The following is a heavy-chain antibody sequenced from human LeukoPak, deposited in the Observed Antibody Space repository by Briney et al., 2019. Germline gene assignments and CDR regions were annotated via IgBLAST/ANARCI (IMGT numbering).Heavy chain of an antibody. J-gene: IGHJ4*02. CDR3: AAGSYGLDY. D-gene: IGHD5-18*01. Sequence: SETLSLTCTVSGASVSSGLYYWSWIRQPPGKGLERIAYIFNSGSTNYNPSLKSRFTISVNTSKNQFSLRLSSVTAADTAVYYCAAGSYGLDYWGQGTLVTVSS. CDR1: GASVSSGLYY. CDR2: IFNSGST. V-gene: IGHV4-61*01.